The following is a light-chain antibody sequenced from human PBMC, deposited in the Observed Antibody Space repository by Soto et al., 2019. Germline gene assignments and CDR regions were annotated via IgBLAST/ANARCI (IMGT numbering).Light chain of an antibody. Sequence: DIQMTQSPSSLSASVGDRVTITCRASQSISSYLNWYQQKPGKAPKLLIYAASSLQSGVPSRFSGSGSGTDFTLTISSLQPEDVATYYCQQSYSTVFGPGTKVDIK. V-gene: IGKV1-39*01. J-gene: IGKJ3*01. CDR2: AAS. CDR1: QSISSY. CDR3: QQSYSTV.